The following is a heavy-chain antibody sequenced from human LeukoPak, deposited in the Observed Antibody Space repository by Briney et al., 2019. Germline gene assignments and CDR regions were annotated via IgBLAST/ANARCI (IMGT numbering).Heavy chain of an antibody. CDR1: GGTFSSYA. J-gene: IGHJ6*03. CDR2: IIPIFGTA. D-gene: IGHD4-11*01. V-gene: IGHV1-69*05. CDR3: AREAFGVTTVTTSYYYMDV. Sequence: ASVKVSFKASGGTFSSYAISWVRQAPGQGLEWMGGIIPIFGTADYAQKFQGRVTITTDESTSTAYMELSSLRSEDTAVYYCAREAFGVTTVTTSYYYMDVWGKGTTVTVSS.